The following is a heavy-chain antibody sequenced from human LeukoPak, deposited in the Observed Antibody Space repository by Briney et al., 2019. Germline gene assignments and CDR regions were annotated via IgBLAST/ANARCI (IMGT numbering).Heavy chain of an antibody. J-gene: IGHJ3*02. CDR1: GGSISSSSYY. V-gene: IGHV4-39*01. Sequence: SETLSLTCTVSGGSISSSSYYWGWIRQPPGKGLEWIGSIYYSGSTYYNPSLKSRVTISVDTSKNQCSLKLSSVTAADTAVYYCARHVPRGYDYVWGSYRPRAFDIWGQGTMVTVSS. CDR3: ARHVPRGYDYVWGSYRPRAFDI. CDR2: IYYSGST. D-gene: IGHD3-16*02.